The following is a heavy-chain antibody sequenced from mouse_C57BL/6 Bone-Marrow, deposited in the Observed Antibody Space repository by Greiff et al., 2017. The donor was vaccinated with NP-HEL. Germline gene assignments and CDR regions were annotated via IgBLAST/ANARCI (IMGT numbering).Heavy chain of an antibody. Sequence: DVMLVESEGGLVQPGSSMKLSCTASGFTFSDYYMAWVRQVPEKGLEWVANINYDGSSTYYLDSLKSRFIISRDNAKNILYLQMSSLKSEDTATYYCARDPYGTPYWGQGTLVTVSA. D-gene: IGHD1-1*01. J-gene: IGHJ3*01. CDR3: ARDPYGTPY. CDR2: INYDGSST. CDR1: GFTFSDYY. V-gene: IGHV5-16*01.